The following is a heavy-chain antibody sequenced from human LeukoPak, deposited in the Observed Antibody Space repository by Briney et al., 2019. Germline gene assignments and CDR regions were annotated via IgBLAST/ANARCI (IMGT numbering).Heavy chain of an antibody. CDR3: ARSSSSGYYYYFDY. J-gene: IGHJ4*02. CDR2: INHSGST. CDR1: GGSFSGYY. V-gene: IGHV4-34*01. D-gene: IGHD3-22*01. Sequence: SETLSLTCAIYGGSFSGYYWSWIRQPPGKGLEWIGEINHSGSTYYNPSLKSRATISVDKSKNQFSLKLSSVTAADTAVYYCARSSSSGYYYYFDYWGQGTLVTVSS.